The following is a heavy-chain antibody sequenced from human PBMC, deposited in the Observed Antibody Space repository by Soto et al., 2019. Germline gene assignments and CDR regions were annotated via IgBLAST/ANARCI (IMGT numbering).Heavy chain of an antibody. D-gene: IGHD3-9*01. CDR2: IYYSGTT. Sequence: PSETLSLTCIVSGDSISSSSYYWVWLRQPPGKGLEWIGSIYYSGTTYYNPSLESRVTISIDTSKNQFSLKLSSLTAADTAVYYCAKTGPYDILTYWYFDLWGRGTLVTVSS. V-gene: IGHV4-39*01. CDR1: GDSISSSSYY. J-gene: IGHJ2*01. CDR3: AKTGPYDILTYWYFDL.